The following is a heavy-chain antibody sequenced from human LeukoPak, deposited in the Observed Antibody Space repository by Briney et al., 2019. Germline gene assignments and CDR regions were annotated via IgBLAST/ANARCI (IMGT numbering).Heavy chain of an antibody. J-gene: IGHJ3*02. D-gene: IGHD3-22*01. CDR2: IYYSGST. CDR3: ARKIGHAFDI. CDR1: GGSISSYY. V-gene: IGHV4-59*01. Sequence: PSETLSLTCTVSGGSISSYYWSWIRQPPGKGLEWIGYIYYSGSTNHNPSLKSRVTISVDTSKNQFSLKLSSVTAADTAVYYCARKIGHAFDIWGQGTVVTVSS.